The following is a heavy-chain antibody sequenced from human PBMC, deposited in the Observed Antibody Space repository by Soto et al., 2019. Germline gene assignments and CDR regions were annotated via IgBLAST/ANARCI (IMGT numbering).Heavy chain of an antibody. CDR2: ISYAGNNK. J-gene: IGHJ4*02. Sequence: QVQLVESGGGVVQPGRSLRLSCAASGFTFSSYGMHWVRQAPGKGLEWVAGISYAGNNKYYAASVKGRFTISRDNSKNTLYLQMDSLTAEDTAMYYCAKDGNIVVVPTLYYFDYWGQGTLVTVSS. D-gene: IGHD2-2*01. V-gene: IGHV3-30*18. CDR3: AKDGNIVVVPTLYYFDY. CDR1: GFTFSSYG.